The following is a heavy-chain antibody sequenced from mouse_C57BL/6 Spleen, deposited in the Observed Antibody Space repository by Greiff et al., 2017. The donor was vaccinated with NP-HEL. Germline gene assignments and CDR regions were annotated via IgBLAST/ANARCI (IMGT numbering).Heavy chain of an antibody. Sequence: QVQLQQPGPELVKPGASVKISCKASGYAFSSSWMNWVKQRPGKGLEWIGRIYPGDGDTNYNGKFKGKATLTADKSSSTAYMQLSSLTSEDSAVYFCARSGNYDYDGGDYFDYWGQGTTLTVSS. CDR3: ARSGNYDYDGGDYFDY. CDR2: IYPGDGDT. CDR1: GYAFSSSW. J-gene: IGHJ2*01. V-gene: IGHV1-82*01. D-gene: IGHD2-4*01.